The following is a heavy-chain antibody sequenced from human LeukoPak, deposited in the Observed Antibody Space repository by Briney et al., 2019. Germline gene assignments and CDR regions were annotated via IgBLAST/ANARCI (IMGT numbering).Heavy chain of an antibody. V-gene: IGHV4-4*02. J-gene: IGHJ5*02. CDR3: AKLDRRSNLFDP. D-gene: IGHD1-1*01. CDR1: GGSIRNNNW. CDR2: TFHSGHT. Sequence: PSGTLSLTCAVSGGSIRNNNWWSWVRQPAGKGLEWIGETFHSGHTNYNPSLKSRVAISVDKSKNHFYLNLTSVTAADTAVYYCAKLDRRSNLFDPWGQGTLVTVS.